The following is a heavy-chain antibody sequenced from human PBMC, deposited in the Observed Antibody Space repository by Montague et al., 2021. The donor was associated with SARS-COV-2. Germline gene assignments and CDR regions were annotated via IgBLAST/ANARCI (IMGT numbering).Heavy chain of an antibody. CDR3: ARGEEEMATIVDEYFDY. J-gene: IGHJ4*02. CDR1: GGSISSSSYY. D-gene: IGHD5-24*01. V-gene: IGHV4-39*01. CDR2: IYYSGST. Sequence: SETLSLTCTVSGGSISSSSYYWGWIRQPPGKGLERIGSIYYSGSTYHNPSLKSRVTISVDTSKNQFSLKLSSVTVADTAVYYCARGEEEMATIVDEYFDYWGQGTLVTVSS.